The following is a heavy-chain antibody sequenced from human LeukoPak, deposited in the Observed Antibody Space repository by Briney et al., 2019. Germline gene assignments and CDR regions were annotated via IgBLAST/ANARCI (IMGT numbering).Heavy chain of an antibody. CDR1: GLTFSTQA. D-gene: IGHD5-12*01. CDR2: ISSNSRTI. J-gene: IGHJ4*02. Sequence: GGSLRPSCATSGLTFSTQAMTWVRQAPGGGLECVSYISSNSRTIYYAASVKGRFTISRDNTRNSVFLQLNSLRVEDTGFYYCARGSYTGFDLYFDYWGQGTLVTVSS. CDR3: ARGSYTGFDLYFDY. V-gene: IGHV3-48*03.